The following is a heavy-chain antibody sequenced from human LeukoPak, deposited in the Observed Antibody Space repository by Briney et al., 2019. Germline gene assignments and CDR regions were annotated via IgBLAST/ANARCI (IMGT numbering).Heavy chain of an antibody. CDR1: GGTFSGYY. CDR2: INHSGST. CDR3: ARAHWGQWLAPFDY. D-gene: IGHD6-19*01. J-gene: IGHJ4*02. Sequence: PSETLSLTCAVYGGTFSGYYWSWIRQPPGKGLEWIGEINHSGSTNYNPSLKSRVTISVDTSKNQFSLKLSSVTAADTAVYYCARAHWGQWLAPFDYWGQGTLVTVSS. V-gene: IGHV4-34*01.